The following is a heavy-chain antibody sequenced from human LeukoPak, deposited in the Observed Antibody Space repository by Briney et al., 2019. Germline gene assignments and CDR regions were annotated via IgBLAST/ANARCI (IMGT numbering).Heavy chain of an antibody. D-gene: IGHD6-6*01. J-gene: IGHJ3*02. V-gene: IGHV3-23*01. CDR1: GFTFGDYA. Sequence: PGGSLRLSCTASGFTFGDYAMSWVRQAPGKGLEWVSAISGSGGSTYYADSVKGRFTISRDNSKNTLYLQMNSLRAEDTAVYYCATSSDAFDIWGQGTMVTVSS. CDR3: ATSSDAFDI. CDR2: ISGSGGST.